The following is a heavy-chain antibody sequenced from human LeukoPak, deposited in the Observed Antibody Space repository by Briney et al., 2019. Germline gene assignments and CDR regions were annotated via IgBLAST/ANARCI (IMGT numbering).Heavy chain of an antibody. J-gene: IGHJ6*02. CDR1: GYTFTSYY. CDR3: ARSLVGDSPYYYGMDV. CDR2: INPSGGST. V-gene: IGHV1-46*01. D-gene: IGHD1-26*01. Sequence: ASVKVSCKASGYTFTSYYMHWVRQAPGQGLEWMGIINPSGGSTSYAQKFQGRVTMTRGTSTSTVYMELSSLRSEDTAVYYCARSLVGDSPYYYGMDVWGQGTTVTVSS.